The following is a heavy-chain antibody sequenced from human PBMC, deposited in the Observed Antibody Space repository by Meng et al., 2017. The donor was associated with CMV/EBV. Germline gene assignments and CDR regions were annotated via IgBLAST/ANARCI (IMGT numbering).Heavy chain of an antibody. CDR3: AKEAAMVTGDYYYYYCGMDV. V-gene: IGHV3-30*02. Sequence: GGSLRLSCAASGFTFSSYGMHWVRQAPGKGLEWVAFIRYDGSNKYYADSVKGRFTISRDNSKNTLYLQMNSLRAEDTAVYYCAKEAAMVTGDYYYYYCGMDVWGQGTTVTVSS. D-gene: IGHD5-18*01. CDR2: IRYDGSNK. CDR1: GFTFSSYG. J-gene: IGHJ6*02.